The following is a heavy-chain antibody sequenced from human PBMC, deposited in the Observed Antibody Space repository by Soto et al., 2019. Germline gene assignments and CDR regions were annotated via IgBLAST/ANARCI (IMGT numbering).Heavy chain of an antibody. V-gene: IGHV3-33*08. CDR3: ARDPSYGDPNNWFNP. CDR2: IWYDGSNK. CDR1: GFTFSSYS. D-gene: IGHD4-17*01. J-gene: IGHJ5*02. Sequence: PGGSLRLSCAASGFTFSSYSMNWVRQAPGKGLEWVAVIWYDGSNKYYADSVKGRFTISRDNSKNTLYLQMNSLRAEDTAVYYCARDPSYGDPNNWFNPWGQGTLVTVSS.